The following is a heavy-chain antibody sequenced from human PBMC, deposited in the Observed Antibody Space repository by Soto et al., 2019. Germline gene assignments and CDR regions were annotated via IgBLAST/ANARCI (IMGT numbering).Heavy chain of an antibody. V-gene: IGHV3-23*01. CDR3: AKGSVVEGIVGDAFDY. CDR2: ISGSGGST. D-gene: IGHD1-26*01. CDR1: GFTFSSYA. Sequence: GGSLRLSCAASGFTFSSYAMSWVRQAPGKGLEWVSAISGSGGSTYYADSVKGRFTISRDNSKNTLYLQMNSLRAEDTAVYYCAKGSVVEGIVGDAFDYWGQGTLVTVSS. J-gene: IGHJ4*02.